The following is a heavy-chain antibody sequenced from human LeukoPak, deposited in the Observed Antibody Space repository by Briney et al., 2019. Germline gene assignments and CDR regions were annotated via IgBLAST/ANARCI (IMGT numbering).Heavy chain of an antibody. V-gene: IGHV3-20*04. CDR2: INWNGGST. CDR1: GFTFDDYG. J-gene: IGHJ2*01. Sequence: GGSLRLSCAASGFTFDDYGMSWVRQAPGKGLEWVSGINWNGGSTGYADSVKGRFTISRDNAKNSLYLQMNSLRAEDTAVYYCARAVYCSGGGCFWYFDLWGRGTLVTVSS. D-gene: IGHD2-15*01. CDR3: ARAVYCSGGGCFWYFDL.